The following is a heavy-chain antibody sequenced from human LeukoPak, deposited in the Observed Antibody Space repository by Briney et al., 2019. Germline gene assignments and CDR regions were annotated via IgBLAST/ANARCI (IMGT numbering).Heavy chain of an antibody. D-gene: IGHD3-16*02. CDR2: IYSGGST. CDR3: ARDQFDYLWGSYRHNWFDP. V-gene: IGHV3-66*01. J-gene: IGHJ5*02. Sequence: GSLRLSCAASGFTFSSYGMSWVRQAPGKGLERVSVIYSGGSTYYADSVKGRFTISRDNSKNTLYLQMNSLRAEDTAVYYCARDQFDYLWGSYRHNWFDPWGQGTQVTVSS. CDR1: GFTFSSYG.